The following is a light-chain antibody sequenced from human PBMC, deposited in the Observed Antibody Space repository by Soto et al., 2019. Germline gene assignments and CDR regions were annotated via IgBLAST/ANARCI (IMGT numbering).Light chain of an antibody. CDR1: RNDIGAYYY. V-gene: IGLV2-14*03. J-gene: IGLJ3*02. CDR3: SSYTSSASRWV. Sequence: QSALTQPASVSGSPGQTITISCTGCRNDIGAYYYVFWYQHHPGKAPQLIIYDVSNRPSGVSDRFSGSKSGDTASLTISGLQAGDEADYYCSSYTSSASRWVFGGGTKLTVL. CDR2: DVS.